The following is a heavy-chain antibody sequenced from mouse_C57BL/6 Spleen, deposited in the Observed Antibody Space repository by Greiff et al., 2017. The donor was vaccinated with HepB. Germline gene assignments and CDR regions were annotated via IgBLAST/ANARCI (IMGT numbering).Heavy chain of an antibody. CDR2: INPSSGYT. CDR1: GYTFTSYW. D-gene: IGHD2-3*01. J-gene: IGHJ4*01. V-gene: IGHV1-7*01. Sequence: VQLQQSGAELAKPGASVKLSCKASGYTFTSYWMHWVKQRPGQGLEWIGYINPSSGYTKYNQKFKDKATLTADKSSSTAYMQLSSLKYEDSAVFYCAGAGRDDQYYYAMDYWGQGTSVTVSS. CDR3: AGAGRDDQYYYAMDY.